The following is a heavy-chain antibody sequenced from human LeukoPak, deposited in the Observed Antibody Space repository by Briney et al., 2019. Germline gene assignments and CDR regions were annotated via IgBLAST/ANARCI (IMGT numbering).Heavy chain of an antibody. J-gene: IGHJ4*02. Sequence: PGGSLRLSCAASGFTFSSYGMHWVRQAPGKGLEWVAFIRYDGSNKYYADSVKGRFTISRDNSKNTLYLQMNSLRAEDTAVYYCAKTPPNSGSYYGGDYWGQGTLVTVSS. V-gene: IGHV3-30*02. CDR2: IRYDGSNK. CDR1: GFTFSSYG. CDR3: AKTPPNSGSYYGGDY. D-gene: IGHD1-26*01.